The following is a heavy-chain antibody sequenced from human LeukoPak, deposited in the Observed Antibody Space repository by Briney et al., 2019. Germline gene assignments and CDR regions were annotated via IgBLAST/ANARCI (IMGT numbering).Heavy chain of an antibody. CDR3: ARDRGSYFYYFDY. V-gene: IGHV3-23*01. CDR2: ISGSGGST. Sequence: GGSLRLSCAASGFTFSSYAMSWVRQAPXXXXEWVSAISGSGGSTYYADSVKGRFTISRDNAKNSLYLQMNSLRAEDTAVYYCARDRGSYFYYFDYWGQGTLVTVSS. J-gene: IGHJ4*02. CDR1: GFTFSSYA. D-gene: IGHD1-26*01.